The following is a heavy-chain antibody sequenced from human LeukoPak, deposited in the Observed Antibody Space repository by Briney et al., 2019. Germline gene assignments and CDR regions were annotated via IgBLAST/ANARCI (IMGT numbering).Heavy chain of an antibody. D-gene: IGHD6-13*01. CDR3: ARYSTTWPYWYFDL. CDR1: GGSISSGGYS. CDR2: ISHSGTT. V-gene: IGHV4-30-2*01. J-gene: IGHJ2*01. Sequence: SETLSLTCAVSGGSISSGGYSWSWLRQPPGKGLEWIGYISHSGTTYYSPSLKSRVTISVDKSKNQFSLEMTSVTAADTAVYYCARYSTTWPYWYFDLWGRGTLVTVSS.